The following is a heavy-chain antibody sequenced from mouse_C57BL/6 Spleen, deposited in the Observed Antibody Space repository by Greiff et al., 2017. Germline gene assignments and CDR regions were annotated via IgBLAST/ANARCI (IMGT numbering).Heavy chain of an antibody. CDR2: IDPESGDT. V-gene: IGHV14-4*01. Sequence: VQLKESGAELVRPGASVKLSCTASGFNIKDDYMHWVKQRPEQGLEWIGWIDPESGDTEYASKFQGQATITADTAYNTAYLQLSSLTSEDTAVYSGTGCYDVRDWDFDVWGTGTTVTVSS. CDR3: TGCYDVRDWDFDV. D-gene: IGHD2-12*01. CDR1: GFNIKDDY. J-gene: IGHJ1*03.